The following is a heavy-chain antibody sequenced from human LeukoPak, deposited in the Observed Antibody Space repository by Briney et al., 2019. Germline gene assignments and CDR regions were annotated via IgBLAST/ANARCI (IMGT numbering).Heavy chain of an antibody. V-gene: IGHV3-23*01. Sequence: GGSLRLSCAATGFTFSSYAMSWVRQAPWKGLEGVSASSGSGGSTYYADSVKGRFTISRDNSKNTLYLQMNSLRAEDTAVYYCAKDDDILTGYYGMDVWGKGTTVTVSS. CDR2: SSGSGGST. CDR3: AKDDDILTGYYGMDV. J-gene: IGHJ6*04. D-gene: IGHD3-9*01. CDR1: GFTFSSYA.